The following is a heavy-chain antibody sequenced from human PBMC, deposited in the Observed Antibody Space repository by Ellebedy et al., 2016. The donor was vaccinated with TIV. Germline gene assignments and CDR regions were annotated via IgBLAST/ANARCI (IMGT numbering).Heavy chain of an antibody. CDR3: ARQFYDSSGYNDY. CDR2: ISTYKDNT. J-gene: IGHJ4*02. V-gene: IGHV1-18*04. CDR1: GYTFTNYG. Sequence: ASVKVSCKASGYTFTNYGISWVRQALGQGLEWMGWISTYKDNTNYAQNLQGRLTMTIDTSTSTAYMDLRSLRSDDTAVYYCARQFYDSSGYNDYWGQGTLVTVSS. D-gene: IGHD3-22*01.